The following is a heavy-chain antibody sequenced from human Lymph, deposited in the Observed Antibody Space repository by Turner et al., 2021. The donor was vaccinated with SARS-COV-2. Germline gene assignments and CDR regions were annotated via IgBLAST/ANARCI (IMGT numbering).Heavy chain of an antibody. CDR2: RWYDGSNK. V-gene: IGHV3-33*01. CDR1: GVTFSSYG. J-gene: IGHJ4*02. D-gene: IGHD1-26*01. Sequence: VQLVASGAGVVTPGRSVSHPCATSGVTFSSYGRHWVRQAPGKGLEWVEGRWYDGSNKYYGYSAKGRLSITRANYKNTLHLQMNSLRVEDTAVYYCAREGVVGATTGLDYWGQGTLVTVSS. CDR3: AREGVVGATTGLDY.